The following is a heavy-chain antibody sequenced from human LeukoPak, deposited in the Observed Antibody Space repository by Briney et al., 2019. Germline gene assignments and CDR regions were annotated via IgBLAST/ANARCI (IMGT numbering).Heavy chain of an antibody. D-gene: IGHD6-13*01. Sequence: GGSLRLSCAASGFTFSAYGMQWVRQAPGKGLEWVAFVRYNGNDKYYADSVKGRFTISRDNSKNTLYLQMNSLRAEDTAVYYCATTYDSSSWYDAFDIWGQGTMVTVSS. CDR1: GFTFSAYG. CDR3: ATTYDSSSWYDAFDI. CDR2: VRYNGNDK. V-gene: IGHV3-30*02. J-gene: IGHJ3*02.